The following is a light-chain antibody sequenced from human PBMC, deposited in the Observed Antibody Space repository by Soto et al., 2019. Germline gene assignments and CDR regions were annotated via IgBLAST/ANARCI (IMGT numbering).Light chain of an antibody. CDR3: QQYANSRP. J-gene: IGKJ1*01. CDR2: GAS. CDR1: QSVSSSH. Sequence: EIVLEQAAGTLSLSPGEGATLSCMASQSVSSSHLAWYQQKPGQAPRLLIYGASSRATGIPDRFSGSGSGTDFTLTISRLEPEDFALYSCQQYANSRPSGQGTKVDIK. V-gene: IGKV3-20*01.